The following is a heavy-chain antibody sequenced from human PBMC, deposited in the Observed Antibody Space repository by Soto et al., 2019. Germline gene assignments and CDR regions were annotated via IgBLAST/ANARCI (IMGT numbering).Heavy chain of an antibody. Sequence: EVLLLESGGGLVQPGGSLRLSCEASGFSFSSFAMNWVRQAPGKGLEWVSAIGDSGASTYYADSVKGRCTISRDNSRNTLYMQLTSLRAEDTAVYYCAKGVELDVWGNGTTVTVSS. J-gene: IGHJ6*01. CDR2: IGDSGAST. CDR3: AKGVELDV. CDR1: GFSFSSFA. V-gene: IGHV3-23*01. D-gene: IGHD1-26*01.